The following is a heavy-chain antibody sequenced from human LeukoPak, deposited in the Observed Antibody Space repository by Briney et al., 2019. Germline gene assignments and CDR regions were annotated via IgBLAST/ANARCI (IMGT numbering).Heavy chain of an antibody. CDR3: ARGPGGVSPRGGFDS. CDR2: IYHSGST. Sequence: SQTLSLTCAVSGGSISSGGYSWSWIRQPPGKGLEWIGYIYHSGSTYYNPSLKSRVTISVDRSKNQFSLKLSSVTAADTAVYSWARGPGGVSPRGGFDSGGQGTLVTVSS. V-gene: IGHV4-30-2*01. D-gene: IGHD3-10*01. J-gene: IGHJ4*02. CDR1: GGSISSGGYS.